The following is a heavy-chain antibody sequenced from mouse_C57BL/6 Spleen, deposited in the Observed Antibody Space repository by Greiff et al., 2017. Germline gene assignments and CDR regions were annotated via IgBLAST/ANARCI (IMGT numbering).Heavy chain of an antibody. V-gene: IGHV1-15*01. CDR2: IDPETGGT. CDR1: GYTFTDYE. CDR3: TREDGSSYPAWFAY. D-gene: IGHD1-1*01. Sequence: QVQLQQSGAELVRPGASVTLSCKASGYTFTDYEMHWVKQTPVHGLEWIGAIDPETGGTAYNQKFKGKAILTADKSSSTAYMELRSLTSEDSAVYYCTREDGSSYPAWFAYWGQGTLVTVSA. J-gene: IGHJ3*01.